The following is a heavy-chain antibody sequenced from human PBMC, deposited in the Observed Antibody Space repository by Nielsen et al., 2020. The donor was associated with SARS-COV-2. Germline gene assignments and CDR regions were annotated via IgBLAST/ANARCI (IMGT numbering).Heavy chain of an antibody. Sequence: SETLSLTCTVHGASISSADYYWSWIRQPPGKGLEWIGAIYSSGSTYYNPSLKSRIILSIDTSRNRFSLKLSSVTAADTAVYYCARGPVSDEYGETVDWGQGTLVTVSS. D-gene: IGHD4-17*01. CDR1: GASISSADYY. V-gene: IGHV4-30-4*01. CDR3: ARGPVSDEYGETVD. J-gene: IGHJ4*02. CDR2: IYSSGST.